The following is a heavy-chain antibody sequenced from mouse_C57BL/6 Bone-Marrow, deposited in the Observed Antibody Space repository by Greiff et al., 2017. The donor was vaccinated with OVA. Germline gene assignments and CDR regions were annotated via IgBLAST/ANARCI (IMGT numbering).Heavy chain of an antibody. Sequence: QVHVKQPGAELVKPGASVKLSCKASGYTFTSYWMQWVKQRPGQGLEWIGEIDPSDSYTNYNQKFKGKATLTVDTSSSTAYMQLSSLTSEDSAVYYCARSLLRYCYAMDYWGQGTSVTVSS. V-gene: IGHV1-50*01. D-gene: IGHD1-1*01. CDR1: GYTFTSYW. J-gene: IGHJ4*01. CDR2: IDPSDSYT. CDR3: ARSLLRYCYAMDY.